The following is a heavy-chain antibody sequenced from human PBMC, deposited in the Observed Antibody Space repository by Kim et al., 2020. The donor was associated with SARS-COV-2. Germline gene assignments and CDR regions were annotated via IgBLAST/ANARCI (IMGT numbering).Heavy chain of an antibody. V-gene: IGHV1-8*01. J-gene: IGHJ3*02. CDR2: MNPNSGNT. D-gene: IGHD3-16*02. Sequence: ASVKVSCKASGYTFTSYDINWVRQATGQGLEWMGWMNPNSGNTGYAQKFQGRVTMTRNTSISTAYMELSSLRSEDTAVYYCARGPFSDYVWGSYRFQALDAFDIWGQGTMVTVSS. CDR3: ARGPFSDYVWGSYRFQALDAFDI. CDR1: GYTFTSYD.